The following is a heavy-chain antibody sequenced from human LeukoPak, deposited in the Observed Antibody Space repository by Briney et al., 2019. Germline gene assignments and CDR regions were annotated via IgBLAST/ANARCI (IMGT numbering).Heavy chain of an antibody. CDR1: GGTFSSYA. Sequence: SVNVSCKASGGTFSSYAISWVRQAPGQGLEWMGGIIPIFGTANYAQKFQGRVTITADESTSTAYMELSSLRSEDTAVYYCARDERMGEQWLVQGGNYYYGMDVWGQGTTVTVSS. CDR3: ARDERMGEQWLVQGGNYYYGMDV. J-gene: IGHJ6*02. V-gene: IGHV1-69*13. D-gene: IGHD6-19*01. CDR2: IIPIFGTA.